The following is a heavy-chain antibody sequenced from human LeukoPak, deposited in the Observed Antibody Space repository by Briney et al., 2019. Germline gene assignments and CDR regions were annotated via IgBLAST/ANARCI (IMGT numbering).Heavy chain of an antibody. CDR1: GGSFSGYY. J-gene: IGHJ4*02. CDR3: AGWGYTRFDY. Sequence: SETLSLTCAVYGGSFSGYYWSWIRQPPGKGLEWIGEINHSGSTNYNPSLKSRVTISVDTSKNQFSLKLSSVTAADTAVYYCAGWGYTRFDYWGQGTLVTVSS. D-gene: IGHD5-24*01. V-gene: IGHV4-34*01. CDR2: INHSGST.